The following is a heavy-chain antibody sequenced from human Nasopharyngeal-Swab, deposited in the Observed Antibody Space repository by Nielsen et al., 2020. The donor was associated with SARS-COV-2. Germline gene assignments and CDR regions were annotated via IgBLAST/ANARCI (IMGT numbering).Heavy chain of an antibody. CDR3: ARDSAVYDFWSGYSGYCYYGMDV. CDR2: ISSSSSYI. J-gene: IGHJ6*02. CDR1: GFTFSSYS. V-gene: IGHV3-21*01. D-gene: IGHD3-3*01. Sequence: GGSLRLSCAASGFTFSSYSMNWVRQAPGKGLEWVSSISSSSSYIYYADSVKGRFTISRDNAKNSLYLQMNSLRAEDTAVYYCARDSAVYDFWSGYSGYCYYGMDVWGQGTTVTVSS.